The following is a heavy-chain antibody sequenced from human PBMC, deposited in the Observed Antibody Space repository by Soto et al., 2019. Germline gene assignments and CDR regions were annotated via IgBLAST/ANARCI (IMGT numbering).Heavy chain of an antibody. CDR1: GFTFSSYG. CDR3: TGEVASGY. D-gene: IGHD2-8*02. CDR2: ISKDGSVK. J-gene: IGHJ4*02. Sequence: PGASLRLSCTASGFTFSSYGMHWVRQAPGKGLEWVAVISKDGSVKYYADSVKGRFTISRDNSQKTLYLQMNSLGAEDTAVYYCTGEVASGYWGQGT. V-gene: IGHV3-30*03.